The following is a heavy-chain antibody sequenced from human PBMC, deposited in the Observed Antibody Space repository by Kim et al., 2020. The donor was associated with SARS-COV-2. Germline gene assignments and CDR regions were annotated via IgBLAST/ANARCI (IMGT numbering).Heavy chain of an antibody. CDR3: ARWWIAATSFDY. CDR2: IYYSGST. Sequence: SETLSLTCTVSGGSISSSSYYWGWIRQPPGKGLEWIGSIYYSGSTYYNPSLKSRFTISVDTSKNQFSLKLSSVTAADTAVYYCARWWIAATSFDYWGQGTMVTVSS. D-gene: IGHD6-25*01. V-gene: IGHV4-39*01. J-gene: IGHJ4*02. CDR1: GGSISSSSYY.